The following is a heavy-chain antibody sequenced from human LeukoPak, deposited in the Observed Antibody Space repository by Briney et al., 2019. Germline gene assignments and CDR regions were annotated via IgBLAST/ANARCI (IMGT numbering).Heavy chain of an antibody. V-gene: IGHV3-48*03. CDR2: ISSSGSTI. Sequence: GGSLRLSCAASGFTFSSYEMNWVRQAPGKGLEGVSYISSSGSTIYYADSVKGRFTISRDNAKNSLYLQMNSLRAEDTAVYYCARDSENDYGDYDDVGRISYYYYYTDVWGKGTTVTISS. J-gene: IGHJ6*03. CDR1: GFTFSSYE. D-gene: IGHD4-17*01. CDR3: ARDSENDYGDYDDVGRISYYYYYTDV.